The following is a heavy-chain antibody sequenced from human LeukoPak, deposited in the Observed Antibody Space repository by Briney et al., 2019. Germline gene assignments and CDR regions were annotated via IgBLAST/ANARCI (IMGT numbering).Heavy chain of an antibody. CDR1: GGSISSSSYY. CDR3: ARDQPLYYFDY. Sequence: SETLSLTCTVSGGSISSSSYYWSWIRQPPGKGLEWIGEINHSGSTNYNPSLKSRVTISVDTSKNQFSLKLSSVTAADTAVYYCARDQPLYYFDYWGQGTLVTVSS. CDR2: INHSGST. V-gene: IGHV4-39*07. J-gene: IGHJ4*02.